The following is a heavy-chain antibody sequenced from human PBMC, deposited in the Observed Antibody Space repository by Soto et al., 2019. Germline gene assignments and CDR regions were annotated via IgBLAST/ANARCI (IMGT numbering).Heavy chain of an antibody. Sequence: QVQLVQSGAEVKKPGSSVKVSCKASGGTFSNYALDWVRQAPGQGLEWMGGIIPIFGTVRLAQNFQGRVTITADEATATAYMEVSSLRYEDTAMYYCADGGARDYYEHSGWRWGQGTLVTVSS. J-gene: IGHJ1*01. CDR1: GGTFSNYA. V-gene: IGHV1-69*12. CDR2: IIPIFGTV. D-gene: IGHD3-22*01. CDR3: ADGGARDYYEHSGWR.